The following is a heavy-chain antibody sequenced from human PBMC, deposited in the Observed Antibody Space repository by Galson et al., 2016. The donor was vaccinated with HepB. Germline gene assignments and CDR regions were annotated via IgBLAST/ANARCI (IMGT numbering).Heavy chain of an antibody. CDR3: VKDSYGDYVGFGH. D-gene: IGHD4-17*01. CDR1: GGSISSRSYY. Sequence: SETLSLTCTVSGGSISSRSYYWGWIRQPPGKGLEWIGSIYYSGSAYYNPSLKSRVTMSLQTSDNQFSLKLISVTAADTAVYYCVKDSYGDYVGFGHWGPGTLVTVSS. V-gene: IGHV4-39*07. CDR2: IYYSGSA. J-gene: IGHJ4*02.